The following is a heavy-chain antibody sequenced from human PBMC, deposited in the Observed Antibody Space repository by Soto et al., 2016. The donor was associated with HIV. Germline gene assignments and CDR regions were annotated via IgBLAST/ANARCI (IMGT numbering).Heavy chain of an antibody. CDR3: TTDPSAMIVVVSESV. CDR1: GFTFSNAW. D-gene: IGHD3-22*01. J-gene: IGHJ6*02. CDR2: IKSKTDGGTT. V-gene: IGHV3-15*01. Sequence: EVQLVESGGGLVKPGGSLRLSCAASGFTFSNAWMSWVRQAPGKGLEWVGRIKSKTDGGTTDYAAPVKGRFTISRDDSKNTLYLQMNSLKTEDTAVYYCTTDPSAMIVVVSESVWGQGTTVTVSS.